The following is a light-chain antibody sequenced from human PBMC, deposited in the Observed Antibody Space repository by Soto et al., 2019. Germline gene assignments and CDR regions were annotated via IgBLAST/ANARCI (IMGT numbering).Light chain of an antibody. J-gene: IGKJ4*01. Sequence: EIVMTQSPATLSVSPGERATLSCRASQSVNTNLAWYQQKPGQAPRLLIYGASTRATGIPARFSGSGSGTEVTLTISSLPSEDFAVYYCQQYNNWPLTFGGGTKVELK. CDR1: QSVNTN. CDR2: GAS. V-gene: IGKV3-15*01. CDR3: QQYNNWPLT.